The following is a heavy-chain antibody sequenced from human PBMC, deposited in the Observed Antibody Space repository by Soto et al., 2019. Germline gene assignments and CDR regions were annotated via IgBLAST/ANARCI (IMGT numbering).Heavy chain of an antibody. J-gene: IGHJ4*02. V-gene: IGHV3-7*01. CDR3: ASFKLGYCISTSCPGVGY. D-gene: IGHD2-2*01. CDR1: GFTFSSYW. CDR2: IKQDGSEK. Sequence: GGSLRLSCAASGFTFSSYWMSWVRQAPGKGLEWVANIKQDGSEKYYVDSVKGRFTISRDNAKNSLYLQMNSLRAEDTAVYYWASFKLGYCISTSCPGVGYWGQGTLVTVSS.